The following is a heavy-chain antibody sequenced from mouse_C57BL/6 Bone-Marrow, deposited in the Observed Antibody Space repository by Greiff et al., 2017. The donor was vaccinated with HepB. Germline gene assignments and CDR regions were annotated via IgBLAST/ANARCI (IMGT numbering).Heavy chain of an antibody. CDR3: AFYGSSYGY. D-gene: IGHD1-1*01. Sequence: QVQLQQPGAELVKPGASVKMSCKASGYTFTSYWITWVKQRPGQGLEWIGDIYPGSGSTNYNEKFKGKATLTVDKSSSTAYMQLSSLTSEDSAVYYCAFYGSSYGYWGQGTTLTVSS. CDR2: IYPGSGST. J-gene: IGHJ2*01. V-gene: IGHV1-55*01. CDR1: GYTFTSYW.